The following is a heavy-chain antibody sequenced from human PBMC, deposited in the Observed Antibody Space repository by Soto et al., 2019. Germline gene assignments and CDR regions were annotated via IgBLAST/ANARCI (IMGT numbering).Heavy chain of an antibody. D-gene: IGHD3-22*01. CDR2: IWYDGSNK. CDR3: ARGPIVVVIPGSEDQPFDY. Sequence: GGSLILSCAASGFTFSSYGMHWVRQAPGKGLEWVAVIWYDGSNKYYADSVKGRFTISRDNSKNTLYLQMNSLRAEDTAVYYCARGPIVVVIPGSEDQPFDYWGQGTLVTVSS. CDR1: GFTFSSYG. J-gene: IGHJ4*02. V-gene: IGHV3-33*01.